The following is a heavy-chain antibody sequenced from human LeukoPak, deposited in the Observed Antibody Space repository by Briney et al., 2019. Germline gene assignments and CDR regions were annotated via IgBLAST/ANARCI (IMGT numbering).Heavy chain of an antibody. V-gene: IGHV1-24*01. CDR2: FDPEDGEA. J-gene: IGHJ4*02. Sequence: PGGSVKVSCQVSGYTLTELSMHWVRQAPGKGLEWMGGFDPEDGEAIYAQKFQGRVTMTRDTSTSTVYMELSSLRSEDTAVYYCAAYCGGDCLGRINDYWGQGTLVTVSS. CDR3: AAYCGGDCLGRINDY. CDR1: GYTLTELS. D-gene: IGHD2-21*02.